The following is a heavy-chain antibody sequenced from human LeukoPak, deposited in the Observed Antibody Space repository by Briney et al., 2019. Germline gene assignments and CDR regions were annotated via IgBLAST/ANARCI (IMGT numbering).Heavy chain of an antibody. CDR1: GGSISSSSYY. CDR2: IYYSGST. CDR3: ARVGGGPFDY. D-gene: IGHD4-23*01. V-gene: IGHV4-39*07. Sequence: SETLSLTCTVSGGSISSSSYYWGWIRQPPGKGLEWIGSIYYSGSTYYNPSLKSRVTISVDTSKNQFSLKLSSVTAADTAVYYCARVGGGPFDYWGQGTLVTVSS. J-gene: IGHJ4*02.